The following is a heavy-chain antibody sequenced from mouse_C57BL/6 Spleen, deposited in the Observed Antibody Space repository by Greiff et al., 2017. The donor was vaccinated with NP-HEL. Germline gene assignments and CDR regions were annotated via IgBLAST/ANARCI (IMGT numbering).Heavy chain of an antibody. CDR3: ARSRVDYDGFAY. CDR1: GYAFTNYL. V-gene: IGHV1-54*01. CDR2: INPGSGGT. Sequence: QVQLQQSGAELVRPGTSVKVSCKASGYAFTNYLIEWVKQRPGQGIEWIGVINPGSGGTNYNEKFKGKATLTADKSSSTAYMQLSSLTSEDSAVYFCARSRVDYDGFAYWGQGTLVTVSA. J-gene: IGHJ3*01. D-gene: IGHD2-4*01.